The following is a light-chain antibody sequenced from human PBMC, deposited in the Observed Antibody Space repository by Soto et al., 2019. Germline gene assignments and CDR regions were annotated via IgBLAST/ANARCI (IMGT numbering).Light chain of an antibody. Sequence: QSVLTQPPSVSAAPGQKVTIFCSGSSSNIGNNYVSWYQQFPGSAPRLLIYDNHMRPSGIPDRFSGSKSGTSATLGITGLQTGDEADYFCGTWDSSLSAVVFGGGTKLTVL. CDR2: DNH. CDR1: SSNIGNNY. J-gene: IGLJ2*01. V-gene: IGLV1-51*01. CDR3: GTWDSSLSAVV.